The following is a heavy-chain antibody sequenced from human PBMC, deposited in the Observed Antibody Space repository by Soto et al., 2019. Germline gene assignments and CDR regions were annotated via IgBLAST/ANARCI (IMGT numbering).Heavy chain of an antibody. D-gene: IGHD5-12*01. V-gene: IGHV6-1*01. Sequence: SQTLSLTCAISVDSVSSNSAAWNWIRQSPSRGLEWLGRTYYRSKWYNDYAVSVKSRLTINPDTSKNQFSLQLNSVTPEDTAVYYCARENSGYSGYDYYYYGMDVWGQGTTVTVSS. CDR3: ARENSGYSGYDYYYYGMDV. CDR2: TYYRSKWYN. CDR1: VDSVSSNSAA. J-gene: IGHJ6*02.